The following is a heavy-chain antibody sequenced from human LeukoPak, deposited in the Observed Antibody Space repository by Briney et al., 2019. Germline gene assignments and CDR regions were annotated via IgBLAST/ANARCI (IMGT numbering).Heavy chain of an antibody. CDR1: GGSICSRSYF. CDR2: IYYNGST. Sequence: SETLSLTCTVSGGSICSRSYFWGWIRQPPGKGLEWIGTIYYNGSTYHNPSLKSRVNISVDTSKNQFSLKLTSVTAADTAVYYCARQRAAYSSGWDSRRSPVTFFDNWGQGTLVTVSS. J-gene: IGHJ4*02. CDR3: ARQRAAYSSGWDSRRSPVTFFDN. D-gene: IGHD6-19*01. V-gene: IGHV4-39*01.